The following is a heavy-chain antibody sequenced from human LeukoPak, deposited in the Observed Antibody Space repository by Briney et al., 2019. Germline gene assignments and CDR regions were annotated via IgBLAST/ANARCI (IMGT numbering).Heavy chain of an antibody. CDR2: ISAYNGNT. J-gene: IGHJ4*02. CDR1: GYTFTSYG. V-gene: IGHV1-18*01. Sequence: ASVKVSCKASGYTFTSYGISWVRQAPGQGLEWMGWISAYNGNTNYAQKLQGRVTMTTDTSTSTAYMELRSLRSDDTAVYYCARGAAVITIFGVVIQYFDYWGQGTLVTVSS. D-gene: IGHD3-3*01. CDR3: ARGAAVITIFGVVIQYFDY.